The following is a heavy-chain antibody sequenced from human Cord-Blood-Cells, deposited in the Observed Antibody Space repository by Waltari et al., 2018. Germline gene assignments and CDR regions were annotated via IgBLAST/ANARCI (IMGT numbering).Heavy chain of an antibody. V-gene: IGHV4-39*01. CDR2: IYYSGRT. CDR3: ARHFGRNIVVVPAAIDY. CDR1: GGSISSSSYY. Sequence: QLQLQESGPGLVKPSETLSLTCTVSGGSISSSSYYWGWIRQPPGKGLEWIGSIYYSGRTDYNPSLKSRVTISVDTSKNQFSLKLSSVTAADTAVYYCARHFGRNIVVVPAAIDYWGQGTLVTVSS. J-gene: IGHJ4*02. D-gene: IGHD2-2*01.